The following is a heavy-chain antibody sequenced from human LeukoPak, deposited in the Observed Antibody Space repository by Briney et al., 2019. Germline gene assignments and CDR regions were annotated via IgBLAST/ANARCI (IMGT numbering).Heavy chain of an antibody. CDR2: ISGSGGST. J-gene: IGHJ4*02. CDR3: AKGLGGYYVSAFDY. D-gene: IGHD3-22*01. V-gene: IGHV3-23*01. CDR1: RFTFSSYA. Sequence: PGGSLRLSCAASRFTFSSYAMSWVRQAPGKGLEWVSAISGSGGSTYYADSVKGRFTISRDNSKNTLYLQMNSLRAEDTAVYYCAKGLGGYYVSAFDYWGQGTLVTVSS.